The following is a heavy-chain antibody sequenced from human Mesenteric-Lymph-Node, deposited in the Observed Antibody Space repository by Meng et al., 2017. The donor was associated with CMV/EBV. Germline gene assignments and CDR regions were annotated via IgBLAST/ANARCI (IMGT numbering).Heavy chain of an antibody. Sequence: SGFTFSDSAMHWVRQASGKGLEWLGRIRSKANSYATVYAASVKGRFTISRDDSKNTAYLQLNSLKTEDTAVYYCTRDPSGWGTDSFDYWGQGTLVTVSS. J-gene: IGHJ4*02. V-gene: IGHV3-73*01. D-gene: IGHD6-19*01. CDR1: GFTFSDSA. CDR2: IRSKANSYAT. CDR3: TRDPSGWGTDSFDY.